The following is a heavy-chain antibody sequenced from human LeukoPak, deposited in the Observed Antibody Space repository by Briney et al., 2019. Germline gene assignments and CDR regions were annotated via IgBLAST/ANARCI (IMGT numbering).Heavy chain of an antibody. CDR2: IYSSGST. V-gene: IGHV4-39*07. Sequence: SETLSLTCSVSGVSISSGSNYWGWIRQPPGKTLEWIGSIYSSGSTHYNPSLKSRVIILIDTAKNHFSLNLSSVTAADTAVYYCARSDGYGLVGIWGQGTMITVSS. D-gene: IGHD3-10*01. J-gene: IGHJ3*02. CDR3: ARSDGYGLVGI. CDR1: GVSISSGSNY.